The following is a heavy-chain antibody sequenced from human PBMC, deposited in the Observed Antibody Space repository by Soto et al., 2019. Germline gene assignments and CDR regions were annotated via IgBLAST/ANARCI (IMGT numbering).Heavy chain of an antibody. J-gene: IGHJ4*02. CDR2: IYYSGNT. CDR3: ARGRLEQQLVLAARIDY. CDR1: GGSFSPYY. V-gene: IGHV4-59*12. Sequence: PSETLSLTCTVSGGSFSPYYWSWIRQPPGEGLEWLGFIYYSGNTNYNPSLMSRVTISVDTSKNQFSLRLTSVTAADTAVYYCARGRLEQQLVLAARIDYWGQGTLVTVSS. D-gene: IGHD6-13*01.